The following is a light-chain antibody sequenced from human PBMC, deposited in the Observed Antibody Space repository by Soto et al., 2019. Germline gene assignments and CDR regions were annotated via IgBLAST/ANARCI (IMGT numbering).Light chain of an antibody. J-gene: IGKJ3*01. CDR1: QSLLHSNGYNY. Sequence: DIVMTQSPLSLPVTPGEPASISCRSSQSLLHSNGYNYLDWYLQKPGQSPQLLIYLGSNRASGVPDRFSGSGSGTDFTLKISRAEPEDVRVYYCMQPLMRFTFGPETKVDS. V-gene: IGKV2-28*01. CDR2: LGS. CDR3: MQPLMRFT.